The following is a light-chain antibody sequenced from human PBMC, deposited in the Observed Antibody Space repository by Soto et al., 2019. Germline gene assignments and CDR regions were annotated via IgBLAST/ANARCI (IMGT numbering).Light chain of an antibody. Sequence: QSALTQPASVSGSPGQSITISCNGTSSDVGSYNLVSWYQQHPGKAPKLMIYEVSKRPSGVSNRFSGSKSGNTASLTISGLQAEDEADYYCCSYAGSSTFYVFGTGTKLTVL. V-gene: IGLV2-23*02. CDR1: SSDVGSYNL. CDR2: EVS. J-gene: IGLJ1*01. CDR3: CSYAGSSTFYV.